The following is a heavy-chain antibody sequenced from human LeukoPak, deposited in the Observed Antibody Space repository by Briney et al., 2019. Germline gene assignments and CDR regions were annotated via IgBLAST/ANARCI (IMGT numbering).Heavy chain of an antibody. CDR1: GFTFGAYW. CDR3: ARHIVGEQNFDY. CDR2: IKDDGSAQ. D-gene: IGHD3-16*02. V-gene: IGHV3-7*01. Sequence: PGGSLRLSCAASGFTFGAYWMSWFRQAPGKVPEWVASIKDDGSAQFYVDSLEGRFTISRDNAKNTLYLQMDTMRVEDTAVYYCARHIVGEQNFDYWSQGTLVTVSS. J-gene: IGHJ4*02.